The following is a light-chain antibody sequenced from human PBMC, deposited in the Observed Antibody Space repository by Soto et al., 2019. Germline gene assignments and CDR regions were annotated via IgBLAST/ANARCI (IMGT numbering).Light chain of an antibody. CDR3: QQYGSSHMYT. Sequence: DIVLTQSPGTLSLSPGERATLSCRASQSLSGNYLAWYQQRPGQPPRLLIYGASSRATGIPDRFSGGGSGTDFTLTISRLEPEDFAVYICQQYGSSHMYTFGQGTKLEIK. V-gene: IGKV3-20*01. CDR2: GAS. J-gene: IGKJ2*01. CDR1: QSLSGNY.